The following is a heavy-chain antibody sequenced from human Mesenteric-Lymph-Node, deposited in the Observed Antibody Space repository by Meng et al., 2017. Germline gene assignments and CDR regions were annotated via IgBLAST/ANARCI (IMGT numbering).Heavy chain of an antibody. V-gene: IGHV3-23*01. J-gene: IGHJ5*02. CDR2: ISGGGGAR. CDR3: ARDRGNTWRTASLFDP. Sequence: GESLKISCAASGFTFSSYAMHWVRLSPGKGLEWVSSISGGGGARYFADSIKGRFSISRDNSRNTLSLQMNSLTADDTAIYFCARDRGNTWRTASLFDPWGLGTLVTVSS. D-gene: IGHD3-10*01. CDR1: GFTFSSYA.